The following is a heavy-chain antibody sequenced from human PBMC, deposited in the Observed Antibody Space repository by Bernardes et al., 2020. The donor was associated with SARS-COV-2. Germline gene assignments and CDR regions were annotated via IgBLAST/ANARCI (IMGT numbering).Heavy chain of an antibody. D-gene: IGHD6-19*01. V-gene: IGHV3-21*01. CDR3: AREKDVNGWYSEGFDI. Sequence: GGSLRLSCAASGFTFSSNIFHWVRQAPGKGLEWVSSISPLSRDFYTDSVKGRFTVSRDNAKQTLYLQMNSLRVEDTAVYYCAREKDVNGWYSEGFDIWGQGTRVTVSS. J-gene: IGHJ3*02. CDR2: ISPLSRD. CDR1: GFTFSSNI.